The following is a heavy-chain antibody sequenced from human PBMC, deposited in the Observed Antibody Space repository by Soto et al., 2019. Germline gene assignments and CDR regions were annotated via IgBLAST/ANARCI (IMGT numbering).Heavy chain of an antibody. CDR1: GGTFSSYA. J-gene: IGHJ4*02. V-gene: IGHV1-69*13. CDR3: ARVLRFLEWSFGY. D-gene: IGHD3-3*01. CDR2: IIPIFGTA. Sequence: SVKVSCKASGGTFSSYAISWVRQAPGQGLEWMGGIIPIFGTANYAQKFQGRVTITADESTSTAYMELSSLRSEDTAVYYCARVLRFLEWSFGYWGQGTLVTVSS.